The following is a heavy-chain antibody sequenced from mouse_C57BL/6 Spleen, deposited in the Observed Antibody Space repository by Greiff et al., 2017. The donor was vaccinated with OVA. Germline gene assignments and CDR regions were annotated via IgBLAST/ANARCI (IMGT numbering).Heavy chain of an antibody. V-gene: IGHV5-16*01. Sequence: EVKLVESEGGLVQPGSSMKLSCTASGFTFSDYYMAWVRQVPEKGLEWVANINYDGSSTYYLDSLKSRFIISRDNAKNILYLQMSSLKSEDTATYYCARWSGSSYAMDYWGQGTSVTVSS. CDR2: INYDGSST. D-gene: IGHD1-1*01. CDR1: GFTFSDYY. CDR3: ARWSGSSYAMDY. J-gene: IGHJ4*01.